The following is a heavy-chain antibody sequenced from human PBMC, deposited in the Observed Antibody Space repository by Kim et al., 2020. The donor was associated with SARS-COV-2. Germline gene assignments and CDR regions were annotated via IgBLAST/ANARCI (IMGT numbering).Heavy chain of an antibody. V-gene: IGHV4-34*01. J-gene: IGHJ3*02. CDR3: ARGAAVAGDQRGDAFDI. D-gene: IGHD6-19*01. CDR1: GGSFSGYY. CDR2: INHRGST. Sequence: SETLSLTCAVYGGSFSGYYWSWIRQPPGKGLEWIGEINHRGSTNYTPSLKSRVTISVDTPKNQLSLKLSSVTAADTAVYYCARGAAVAGDQRGDAFDIWGQGPMVTVSS.